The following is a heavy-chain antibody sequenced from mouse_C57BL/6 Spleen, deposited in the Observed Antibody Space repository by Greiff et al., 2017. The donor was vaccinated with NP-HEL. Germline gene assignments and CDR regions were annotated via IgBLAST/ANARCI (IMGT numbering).Heavy chain of an antibody. D-gene: IGHD1-1*01. V-gene: IGHV1-55*01. Sequence: QVQLQQPGAELVKPGASVKMSCKASGYTFTSYWITWVKQRPGQGLEWIGDIYPGSGSTNYNEKFKSKATLTVDTSSSTAYMQLSSLTSEDSAVYYWARGTTVEAWFADWGQGTLVTVSA. CDR1: GYTFTSYW. CDR3: ARGTTVEAWFAD. J-gene: IGHJ3*01. CDR2: IYPGSGST.